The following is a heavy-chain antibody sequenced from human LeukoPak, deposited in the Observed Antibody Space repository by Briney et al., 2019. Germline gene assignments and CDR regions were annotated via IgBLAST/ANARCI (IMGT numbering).Heavy chain of an antibody. CDR2: IYLGDSDT. Sequence: GESLKISCKGSGYSFTSYWIGWVRQMPGKGLEWMGIIYLGDSDTRYSPSFQGQVTISADKSISTAYLQWSSLKASDTAMYYCATTLYDYVWGSYRPGYDAFDIWGQGTMVTVSS. V-gene: IGHV5-51*01. J-gene: IGHJ3*02. CDR3: ATTLYDYVWGSYRPGYDAFDI. D-gene: IGHD3-16*02. CDR1: GYSFTSYW.